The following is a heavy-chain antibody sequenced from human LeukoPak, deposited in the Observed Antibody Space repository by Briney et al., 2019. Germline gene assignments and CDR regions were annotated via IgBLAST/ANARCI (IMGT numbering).Heavy chain of an antibody. CDR2: ISWDGGST. D-gene: IGHD2-2*01. V-gene: IGHV3-43D*04. CDR3: AKDYCSSTSCYLGYMDV. Sequence: QAGGSLRLSCAASGFTFDDYAMHWVRHAPGKGLEWVSLISWDGGSTYYADSVKGRFTISRDNSKNSLYLQMNSLRAEDTALYYCAKDYCSSTSCYLGYMDVWGKGTTVTVSS. CDR1: GFTFDDYA. J-gene: IGHJ6*03.